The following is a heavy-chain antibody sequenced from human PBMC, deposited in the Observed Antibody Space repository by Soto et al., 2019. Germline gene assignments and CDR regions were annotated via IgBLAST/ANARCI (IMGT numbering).Heavy chain of an antibody. CDR2: TYYRSKWYN. CDR3: ARWTVDPYYYYYGMDV. Sequence: SQTLSLTCAISGDSVSSNSAAWNWIRQSPSRGLEWLGRTYYRSKWYNDYAVSVKSRITINPDTSKNQFSLQLNSMTPEDTAVYYCARWTVDPYYYYYGMDVWGQGTTVTVSS. D-gene: IGHD5-12*01. J-gene: IGHJ6*02. CDR1: GDSVSSNSAA. V-gene: IGHV6-1*01.